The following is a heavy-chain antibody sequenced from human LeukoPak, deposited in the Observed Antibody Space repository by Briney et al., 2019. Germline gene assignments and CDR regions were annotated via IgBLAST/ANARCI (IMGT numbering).Heavy chain of an antibody. CDR3: ARGMRFDY. J-gene: IGHJ4*02. Sequence: GGSLRLSCAASGFTFSDYYMNWIRQAPGKGLEWISYITSNGATIYYADSVKGRFTISRGNAKNSLYLQMNSLRAEDTAVYYCARGMRFDYWGQGTLVTASS. CDR2: ITSNGATI. V-gene: IGHV3-11*01. CDR1: GFTFSDYY.